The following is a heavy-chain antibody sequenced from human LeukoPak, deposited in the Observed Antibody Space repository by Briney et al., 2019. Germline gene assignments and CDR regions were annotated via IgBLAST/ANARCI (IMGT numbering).Heavy chain of an antibody. Sequence: VASVKASCKSSGGTFSIYAISWVRQAPGQGLEWMGGIIPIFGTANYAQKFQGRVTITTDESTSTAYMELSSLRSEDTAVYYCARANYYDSSGYFLFDYWGQGTLVTVSS. V-gene: IGHV1-69*05. CDR2: IIPIFGTA. D-gene: IGHD3-22*01. CDR3: ARANYYDSSGYFLFDY. CDR1: GGTFSIYA. J-gene: IGHJ4*02.